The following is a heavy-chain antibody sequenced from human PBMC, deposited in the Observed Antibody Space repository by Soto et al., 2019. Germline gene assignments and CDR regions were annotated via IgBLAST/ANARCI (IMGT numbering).Heavy chain of an antibody. CDR3: AGGTGYSYGSALDY. Sequence: QVQLVQSGAEVKKPGSSVKVSCKASGYTFSSYAISWVRQAPGQGLEWMGGIIPIFGTTNYEQKFQGRVTITADETTSTADMELISLLSEDTAVYYYAGGTGYSYGSALDYWGQGTLVTVSS. D-gene: IGHD5-18*01. CDR1: GYTFSSYA. V-gene: IGHV1-69*01. J-gene: IGHJ4*02. CDR2: IIPIFGTT.